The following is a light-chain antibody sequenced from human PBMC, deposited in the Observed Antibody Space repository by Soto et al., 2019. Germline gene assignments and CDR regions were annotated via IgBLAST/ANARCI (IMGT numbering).Light chain of an antibody. CDR3: QQYGSSTA. V-gene: IGKV3-20*01. Sequence: EIVLTQSPGTLSLSPGERATLSCRASQSVSSSYLAWYQQKPGQAPRLLIYGASSRATGIPARFSGSLSGTNFTLTTSRPEPEDFAVYYCQQYGSSTAFGQGTKVEIK. CDR1: QSVSSSY. CDR2: GAS. J-gene: IGKJ1*01.